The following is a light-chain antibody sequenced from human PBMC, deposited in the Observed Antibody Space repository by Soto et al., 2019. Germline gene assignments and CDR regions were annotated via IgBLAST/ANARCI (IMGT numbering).Light chain of an antibody. Sequence: DIQMTQSPSTLSASVGDRVTITCRASQSINNWLAWYQQKPGKAPKVLIYDVSTLESGVPSRFSGSGSGTEFSLTISSLQPDDFATYYCQKCNDRFGGGTKVDIK. J-gene: IGKJ4*01. V-gene: IGKV1-5*01. CDR2: DVS. CDR1: QSINNW. CDR3: QKCNDR.